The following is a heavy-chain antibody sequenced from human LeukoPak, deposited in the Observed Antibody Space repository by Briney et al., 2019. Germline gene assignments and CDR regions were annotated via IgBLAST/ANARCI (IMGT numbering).Heavy chain of an antibody. J-gene: IGHJ6*02. Sequence: PGGSLRLSCAASGFTFSPYWMNWFRQAPGKGLEWVAIIKQDGSEELYDGSVEGRFTISRDSGKNSLYLQMNSLRAEDTAVYYCARASTGTYYYYGMDVWGQGTTVTVSS. D-gene: IGHD4-17*01. CDR3: ARASTGTYYYYGMDV. CDR1: GFTFSPYW. CDR2: IKQDGSEE. V-gene: IGHV3-7*01.